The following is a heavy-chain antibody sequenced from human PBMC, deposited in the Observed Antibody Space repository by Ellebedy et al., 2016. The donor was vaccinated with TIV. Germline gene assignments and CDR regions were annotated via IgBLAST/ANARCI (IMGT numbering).Heavy chain of an antibody. CDR2: IYYSGST. V-gene: IGHV4-59*01. CDR1: GFTFSSYA. J-gene: IGHJ4*02. Sequence: GSLRLXXAASGFTFSSYAMSWIRQPPGKGLEWIGYIYYSGSTNYNPSLKSRVTISVDMSKNQFSLKLSSVTAADTAVYYCARVQHGSGSRIDYWGQGTLVTVSS. D-gene: IGHD3-10*01. CDR3: ARVQHGSGSRIDY.